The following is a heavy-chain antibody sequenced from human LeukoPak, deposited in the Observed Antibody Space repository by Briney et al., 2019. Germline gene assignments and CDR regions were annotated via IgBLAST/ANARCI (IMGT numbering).Heavy chain of an antibody. CDR2: INPNSGGT. CDR1: GYTFTGYY. D-gene: IGHD6-19*01. CDR3: ARRRSEEFDFDC. J-gene: IGHJ4*02. Sequence: ASVKVSFKASGYTFTGYYMHWVRQAPGQGLEWMGWINPNSGGTNYAQKLQGRVTMTTDTSTSTAYMELRSLRSDDTAVYYCARRRSEEFDFDCWGQGTLVTVSS. V-gene: IGHV1-2*02.